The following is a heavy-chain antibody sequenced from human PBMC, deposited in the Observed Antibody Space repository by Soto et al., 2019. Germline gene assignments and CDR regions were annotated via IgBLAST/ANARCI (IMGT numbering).Heavy chain of an antibody. J-gene: IGHJ4*02. CDR1: GGTFSSYT. CDR3: ASSNCSGVSCYSSADY. D-gene: IGHD2-15*01. V-gene: IGHV1-69*02. Sequence: SVKVSCKASGGTFSSYTISWVRQAPGQGLEWMGRIIPILGIANYAQKSQGRVTITADKSTSTAYMELSSLRSEDTAVYYCASSNCSGVSCYSSADYWGKETLVTVPS. CDR2: IIPILGIA.